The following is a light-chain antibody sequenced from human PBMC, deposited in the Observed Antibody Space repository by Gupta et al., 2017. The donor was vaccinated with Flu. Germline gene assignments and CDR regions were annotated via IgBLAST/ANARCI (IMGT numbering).Light chain of an antibody. CDR1: SSDIGANDF. CDR2: DVR. Sequence: QSALTQPRSVSGSPGQSVTISCSGSSSDIGANDFVTWYQQHPGKVPKLMIYDVRHRPSGVPDRFFGSKSGNTASLIISGLQAEDEADYYCCSYVYPSWVFGGGTKLTVL. CDR3: CSYVYPSWV. J-gene: IGLJ3*02. V-gene: IGLV2-11*01.